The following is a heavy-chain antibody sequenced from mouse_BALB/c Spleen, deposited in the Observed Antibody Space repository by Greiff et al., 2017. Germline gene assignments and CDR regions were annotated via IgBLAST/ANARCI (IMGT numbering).Heavy chain of an antibody. D-gene: IGHD1-1*01. J-gene: IGHJ3*01. Sequence: DVQLQESGAELVKPGASVKLSCTASGFNIKDTYMHWVKQRPEQGLEWIGRIDPANGNTKYDPKFQGKATITADTSSNTAYLQLSSLTSEDTAVYYCAPYYGSTAYWGQGTLVTVSA. CDR1: GFNIKDTY. CDR2: IDPANGNT. V-gene: IGHV14-3*02. CDR3: APYYGSTAY.